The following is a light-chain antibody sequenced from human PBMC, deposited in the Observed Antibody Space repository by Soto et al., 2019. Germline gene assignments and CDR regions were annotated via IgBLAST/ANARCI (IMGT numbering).Light chain of an antibody. CDR1: SRDVGTYDF. J-gene: IGLJ1*01. CDR3: CSYAGSPFV. V-gene: IGLV2-23*02. CDR2: EVN. Sequence: SALTQPASVSGSPGQSITISCTGTSRDVGTYDFVSWYQQHPGKAPKLIIYEVNQRPSGVSNRFSGSKSDNTASLTISGLQAEDEADYYCCSYAGSPFVFGTGTKLTVL.